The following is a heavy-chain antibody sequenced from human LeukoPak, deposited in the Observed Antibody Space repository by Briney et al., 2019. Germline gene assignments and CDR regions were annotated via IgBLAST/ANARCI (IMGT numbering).Heavy chain of an antibody. D-gene: IGHD3-3*01. J-gene: IGHJ5*02. CDR2: IYYSGST. Sequence: SKTLSLTCAVYGGSFSAYYWSWIRQHPGKGLEWIGYIYYSGSTYYNPSLKSRVTISVDTSKNQFSLKLSSVTAADTAVYYCASTYYDFWSGYHNWFDPWGQGTLVTVSS. V-gene: IGHV4-31*11. CDR1: GGSFSAYY. CDR3: ASTYYDFWSGYHNWFDP.